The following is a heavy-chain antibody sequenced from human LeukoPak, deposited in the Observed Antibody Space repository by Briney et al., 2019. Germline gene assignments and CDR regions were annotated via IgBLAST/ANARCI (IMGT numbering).Heavy chain of an antibody. CDR2: IYYSGST. CDR1: GGSISSSSYY. D-gene: IGHD3-16*02. V-gene: IGHV4-39*01. J-gene: IGHJ4*02. CDR3: ARVDYDYVWGSYRYTAERRYYFDY. Sequence: PSETLSLTCTVSGGSISSSSYYWGWIRQPPGKGLEWIGSIYYSGSTYYNPSLKSRVTISVDTSKNQFSLKLSSVTAADTAVYYCARVDYDYVWGSYRYTAERRYYFDYWGQGTLVTVSS.